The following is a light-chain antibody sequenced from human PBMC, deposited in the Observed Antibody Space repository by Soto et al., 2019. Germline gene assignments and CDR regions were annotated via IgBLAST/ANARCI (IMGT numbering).Light chain of an antibody. CDR3: CAYTSSNSLV. V-gene: IGLV2-14*01. CDR1: SSDFGGYNY. J-gene: IGLJ1*01. CDR2: DVS. Sequence: QSALTQPAPVSGSPGQSITISCTGTSSDFGGYNYVSWYQQHPGRAPKVLIYDVSNRPAGVSDRFSGSRSGNTASLTISGLHSEDEADYYCCAYTSSNSLVFGTGTKVTVL.